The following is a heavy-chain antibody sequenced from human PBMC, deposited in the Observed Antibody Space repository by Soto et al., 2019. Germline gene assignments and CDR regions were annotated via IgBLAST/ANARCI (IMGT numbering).Heavy chain of an antibody. CDR2: IIPILGIA. J-gene: IGHJ4*02. CDR3: ARDAMVYYGDYQYYFDY. V-gene: IGHV1-69*08. CDR1: GGTFSSYT. Sequence: QVQLVQSGAEVQKPGSSVKVSCKASGGTFSSYTISWVRQAPGQGLEWMGRIIPILGIANYAQKFQGRVTITADKSTSTAYMELSSLRSEDTAVYYCARDAMVYYGDYQYYFDYWGQGTLVTVSS. D-gene: IGHD4-17*01.